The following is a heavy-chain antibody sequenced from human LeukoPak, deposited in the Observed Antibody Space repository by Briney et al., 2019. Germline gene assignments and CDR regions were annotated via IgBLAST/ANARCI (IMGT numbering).Heavy chain of an antibody. D-gene: IGHD5-12*01. CDR2: INHSGST. V-gene: IGHV4-34*01. CDR1: GGSFSGYY. Sequence: SETLSLTCAVYGGSFSGYYWSWIRQPPGKGLEWIGEINHSGSTNYSPSLKSRVTISVDTSKNQFSLKLSSVTAADTAVYYCARGNSGYDSSFDYWGQGTLVTVSS. CDR3: ARGNSGYDSSFDY. J-gene: IGHJ4*02.